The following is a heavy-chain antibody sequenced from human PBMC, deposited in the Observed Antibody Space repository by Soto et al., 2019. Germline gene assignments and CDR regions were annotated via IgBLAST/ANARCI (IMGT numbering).Heavy chain of an antibody. CDR3: AKKERTAYESGAQSLHP. V-gene: IGHV3-23*01. J-gene: IGHJ5*02. Sequence: RRIRKKQRKGLEWVSAISVSGSSTYYADSVTGRFTVSRDNSKNTIDLQMNSLRAEDTATYYCAKKERTAYESGAQSLHP. CDR2: ISVSGSST. D-gene: IGHD1-26*01.